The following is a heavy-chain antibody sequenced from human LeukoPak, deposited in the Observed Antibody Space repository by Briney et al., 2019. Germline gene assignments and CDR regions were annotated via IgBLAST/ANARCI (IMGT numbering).Heavy chain of an antibody. Sequence: RASETLSLTCTVSGGSISSSSYYWGWIRQPPGKGLEWIGSIYYSGSTYYNPSLKSRVTISVDTSKNQFSLKMSSVTAADTAVYYCRLLPRYYGMDVWGQGTTVTVSS. CDR2: IYYSGST. CDR3: RLLPRYYGMDV. J-gene: IGHJ6*02. D-gene: IGHD2-15*01. V-gene: IGHV4-39*07. CDR1: GGSISSSSYY.